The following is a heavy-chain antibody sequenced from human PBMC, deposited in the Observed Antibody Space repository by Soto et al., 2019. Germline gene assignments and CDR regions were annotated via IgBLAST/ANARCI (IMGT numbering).Heavy chain of an antibody. CDR2: IYYSGRT. V-gene: IGHV4-30-4*01. D-gene: IGHD3-16*01. J-gene: IGHJ4*02. CDR1: GGSISSGYCY. Sequence: QVQLQESGPGLVKPSQTLSLTCTVSGGSISSGYCYWSWIRQPPGKGLEWIGYIYYSGRTCYNPSLKSRVTITVDTSKNQFSLKLSSVTAADTAVYYCARDLRLGETWGWGQGTLVTVSS. CDR3: ARDLRLGETWG.